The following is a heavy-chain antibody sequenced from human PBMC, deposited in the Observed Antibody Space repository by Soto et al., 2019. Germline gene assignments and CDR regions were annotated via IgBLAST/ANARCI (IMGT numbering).Heavy chain of an antibody. D-gene: IGHD3-22*01. CDR1: GITISNYP. Sequence: DVQLLESGGGLVQPGGSLRLSCAASGITISNYPMSWVRQVPGKGLDWVSGISGSGDRTYYADSAKGRFTISKDISRNSLSLQLDSLGVEDTAVYFCVKDDGGYPSTAPHWGQGTLVTVSS. V-gene: IGHV3-23*01. CDR3: VKDDGGYPSTAPH. CDR2: ISGSGDRT. J-gene: IGHJ4*02.